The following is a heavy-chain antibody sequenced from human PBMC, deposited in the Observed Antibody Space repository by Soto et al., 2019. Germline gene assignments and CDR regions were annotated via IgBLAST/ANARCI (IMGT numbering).Heavy chain of an antibody. CDR3: ARDYYDYGSSPGAFDI. V-gene: IGHV4-31*03. Sequence: LSLTCTVSGGSISSGGYYWSWIRQHPGKGLEWIGYIYYSGSTYYNPSLKSRVTISVDTSKNQFSLKLSSVTAADTAVYYCARDYYDYGSSPGAFDIWGQGTMVTVSS. D-gene: IGHD4-17*01. J-gene: IGHJ3*02. CDR2: IYYSGST. CDR1: GGSISSGGYY.